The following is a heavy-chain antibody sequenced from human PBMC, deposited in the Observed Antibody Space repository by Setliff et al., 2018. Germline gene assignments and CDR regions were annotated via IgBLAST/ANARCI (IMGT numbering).Heavy chain of an antibody. D-gene: IGHD5-12*01. V-gene: IGHV4-59*13. J-gene: IGHJ4*02. CDR1: DDSITSYY. CDR2: VYYDGTT. Sequence: TLSLTCSVSDDSITSYYRSWIRQPPGKGLEWLGYVYYDGTTNYNPSLKSRLTISVDTSNNQFSLRLTSVTAADAAVYYCARQRGNSGFLDFWGQGALVTVSS. CDR3: ARQRGNSGFLDF.